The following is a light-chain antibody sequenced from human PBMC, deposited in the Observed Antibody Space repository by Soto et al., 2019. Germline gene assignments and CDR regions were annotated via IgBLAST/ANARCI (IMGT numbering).Light chain of an antibody. Sequence: EILMTQSPATLSVSPGERATLSCRASQSVSSNLAWYQQKPGQAPRLLIYGASTRATGIPDRFSGSGSGTDFTLTISRLEPEDFAVYYCQQYDNSLWTFGQGTKVDIK. CDR3: QQYDNSLWT. J-gene: IGKJ1*01. CDR2: GAS. V-gene: IGKV3D-15*01. CDR1: QSVSSN.